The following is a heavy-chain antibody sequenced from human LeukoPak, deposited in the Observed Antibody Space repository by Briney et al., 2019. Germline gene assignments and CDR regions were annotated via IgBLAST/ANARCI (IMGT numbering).Heavy chain of an antibody. V-gene: IGHV3-48*03. CDR2: ISSSGSTI. D-gene: IGHD5/OR15-5a*01. CDR3: VTPTTSTLDHY. CDR1: EFTFSSYE. J-gene: IGHJ4*02. Sequence: PGGSLTLSCAASEFTFSSYEMNWLRQAPGKALECVSYISSSGSTIYYADSVKGRFTISRDNAKKSLFLEMKSLRAEDTAVYYCVTPTTSTLDHYWGQGTLLTVSS.